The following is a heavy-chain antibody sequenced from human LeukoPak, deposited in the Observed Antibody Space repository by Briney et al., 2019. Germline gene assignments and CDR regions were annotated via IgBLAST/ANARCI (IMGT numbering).Heavy chain of an antibody. CDR1: GGTFSSYA. CDR2: IIPILGIA. V-gene: IGHV1-69*04. Sequence: SVKVSCKASGGTFSSYAISWVRQAPGQGLEWMGRIIPILGIANYAQKSQGRVTITADKSTSTAYMELSSLRSEDTAVYYCAREQYYDFWSGVNDAFDIWGQGTMVTVSS. CDR3: AREQYYDFWSGVNDAFDI. J-gene: IGHJ3*02. D-gene: IGHD3-3*01.